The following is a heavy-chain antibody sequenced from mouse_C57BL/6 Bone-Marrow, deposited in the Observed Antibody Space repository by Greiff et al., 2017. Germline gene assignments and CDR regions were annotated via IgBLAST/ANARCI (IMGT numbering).Heavy chain of an antibody. D-gene: IGHD2-5*01. J-gene: IGHJ2*01. CDR1: GYSITSGYD. CDR3: ARWYSNVFDY. V-gene: IGHV3-1*01. Sequence: EVQVVESGPGMVKPSQSLSLTCTVTGYSITSGYDWHWIRHFPGNKLEWMGYISYSGSTNYNPSLKSRISITHDTSKNHFFLKLNSVTTEDTATYYCARWYSNVFDYWGQGTTLTVSS. CDR2: ISYSGST.